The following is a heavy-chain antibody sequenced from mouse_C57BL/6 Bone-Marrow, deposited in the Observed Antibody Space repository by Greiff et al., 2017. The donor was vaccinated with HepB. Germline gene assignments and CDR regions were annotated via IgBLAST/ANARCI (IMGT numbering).Heavy chain of an antibody. CDR3: ARLTPYYYGSSYWYFDV. Sequence: VQLQQPGAELVKPGASVKMSCKASGYTFTSYWITWVKQRPGQGLEWIGDIYPGSGSTNYNEKFKSKATLTVDTSSSTAYMQLSSLTSEDSAVYYCARLTPYYYGSSYWYFDVWGTGTTVTVSS. D-gene: IGHD1-1*01. V-gene: IGHV1-55*01. CDR2: IYPGSGST. J-gene: IGHJ1*03. CDR1: GYTFTSYW.